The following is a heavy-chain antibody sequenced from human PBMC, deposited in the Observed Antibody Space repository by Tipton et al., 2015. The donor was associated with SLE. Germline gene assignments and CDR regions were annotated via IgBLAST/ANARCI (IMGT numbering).Heavy chain of an antibody. CDR3: ARETREVVSAFDY. D-gene: IGHD5/OR15-5a*01. J-gene: IGHJ4*02. CDR1: GYTFTDYY. CDR2: INPNSGAT. Sequence: QVQLVQSGAEVKKPGASVEVSCKTSGYTFTDYYIHWVRQAPGQGLEWMGWINPNSGATHHAQKFQGRVTMARDTSISTAYMELSRLRSDDTAVYYCARETREVVSAFDYWGQGTLVTVSS. V-gene: IGHV1-2*02.